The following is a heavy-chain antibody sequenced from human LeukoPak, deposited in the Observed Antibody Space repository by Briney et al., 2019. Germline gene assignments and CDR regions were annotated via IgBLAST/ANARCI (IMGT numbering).Heavy chain of an antibody. Sequence: GGSLRLSCAASGFTFSSYGMNWVRQAPGKGLEWVSGISGSGGTTYYADSVKGRFTISRDNSKNSLSLQVSSLRAEDTAVYYCAKTNGYYSNWGQGTLVTVSS. J-gene: IGHJ4*02. CDR3: AKTNGYYSN. CDR2: ISGSGGTT. D-gene: IGHD3-22*01. V-gene: IGHV3-23*01. CDR1: GFTFSSYG.